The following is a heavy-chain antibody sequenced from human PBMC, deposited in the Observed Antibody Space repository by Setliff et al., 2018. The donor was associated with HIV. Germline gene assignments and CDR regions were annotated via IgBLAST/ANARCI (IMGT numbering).Heavy chain of an antibody. D-gene: IGHD1-1*01. CDR3: VRDRELRTTRSFDF. V-gene: IGHV1-18*04. CDR1: GYIFLNYA. CDR2: ISPDNGKT. J-gene: IGHJ5*01. Sequence: ASVKVSCKASGYIFLNYAITWVRPAPGPGLEWMGWISPDNGKTNYAQKIEGRVILTTDKSTTTVEMELRSLRSDATAVYYCVRDRELRTTRSFDFWGPGTLVTVSS.